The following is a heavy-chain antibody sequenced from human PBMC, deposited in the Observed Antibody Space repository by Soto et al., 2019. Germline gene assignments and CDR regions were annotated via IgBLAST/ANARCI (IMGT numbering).Heavy chain of an antibody. J-gene: IGHJ4*02. CDR2: ISGSGGST. Sequence: PGGSLRLSCAASGFTFSSYAMSWVRQAPGKGLEWVSAISGSGGSTYYADSVKGRFTISRDNSKNTLYLQMNSLRAEDTAVYYCAKDLGLDCISTSCYSAYFDYWGQGTLVTV. CDR3: AKDLGLDCISTSCYSAYFDY. V-gene: IGHV3-23*01. CDR1: GFTFSSYA. D-gene: IGHD2-2*01.